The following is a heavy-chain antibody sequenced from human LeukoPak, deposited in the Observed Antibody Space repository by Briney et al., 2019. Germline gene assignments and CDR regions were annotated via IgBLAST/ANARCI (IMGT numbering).Heavy chain of an antibody. J-gene: IGHJ4*02. CDR3: AKTDTAMPQTYFDY. V-gene: IGHV3-23*01. Sequence: GGSLRLSCAASGFTFSSYGMSWVRQAPGKGLEWVSAISGSGGSTYYADSVKGRFTISRDNSKNTLYLQMNSLRAEDTAVYYCAKTDTAMPQTYFDYWGQGTLVTVSS. CDR2: ISGSGGST. CDR1: GFTFSSYG. D-gene: IGHD5-18*01.